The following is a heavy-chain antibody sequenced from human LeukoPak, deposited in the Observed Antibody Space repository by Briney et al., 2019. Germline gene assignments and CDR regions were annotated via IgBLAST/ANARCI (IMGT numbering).Heavy chain of an antibody. Sequence: PGGSLRLSCAASGSTFSDYYMSWIRQAPGKGLEWVSAISGSGGSTYYADSVKGRFTISRDNSKNTLYLQMNSLSGDDTAVYYCAKRPADCTSSSCPLINYYYYGMDVWGQGTTVTVSS. J-gene: IGHJ6*02. CDR1: GSTFSDYY. CDR2: ISGSGGST. V-gene: IGHV3-23*01. D-gene: IGHD2-2*01. CDR3: AKRPADCTSSSCPLINYYYYGMDV.